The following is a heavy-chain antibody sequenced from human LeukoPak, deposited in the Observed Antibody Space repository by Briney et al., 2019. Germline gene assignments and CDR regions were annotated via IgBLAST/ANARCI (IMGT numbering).Heavy chain of an antibody. Sequence: PGGSLRLSCAASGFTVSSNYMSWVRQAPGKGLEWASVIYSGGSTYYADSVKGRFTISRDNSKNTLYLQMNSLRAEDTAVYYCARAKGDPVVPAAMLDYWGQGTLVTVSS. CDR3: ARAKGDPVVPAAMLDY. CDR2: IYSGGST. D-gene: IGHD2-2*01. J-gene: IGHJ4*02. CDR1: GFTVSSNY. V-gene: IGHV3-53*01.